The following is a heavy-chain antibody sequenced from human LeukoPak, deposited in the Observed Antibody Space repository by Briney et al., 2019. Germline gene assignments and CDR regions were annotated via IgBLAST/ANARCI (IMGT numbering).Heavy chain of an antibody. CDR2: IKQDGSEK. J-gene: IGHJ4*02. CDR1: GFTFSSYW. D-gene: IGHD3-22*01. Sequence: GGSLRLSCAASGFTFSSYWMSWVRQAPGKGLEWVANIKQDGSEKYYVDSVKGRFTISRDNAKNSLYLQMNSLRAEDTAVYYCARDLDYYDSTREFDYWGQGTLVTVSS. CDR3: ARDLDYYDSTREFDY. V-gene: IGHV3-7*01.